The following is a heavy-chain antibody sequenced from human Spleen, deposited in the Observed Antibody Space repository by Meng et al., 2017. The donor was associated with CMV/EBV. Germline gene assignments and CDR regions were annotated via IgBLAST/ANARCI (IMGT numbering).Heavy chain of an antibody. V-gene: IGHV4-34*01. Sequence: LTCGVSGGSFSDYYWTWIRQPPGKGLEWIGEVTPSGNPNYNPSLKSRVTVSRDTSKNHFSLKLTSVTAADTAVYYCARLQWLAYYFDYWGQGTLVTVSS. D-gene: IGHD6-19*01. CDR3: ARLQWLAYYFDY. CDR1: GGSFSDYY. CDR2: VTPSGNP. J-gene: IGHJ4*02.